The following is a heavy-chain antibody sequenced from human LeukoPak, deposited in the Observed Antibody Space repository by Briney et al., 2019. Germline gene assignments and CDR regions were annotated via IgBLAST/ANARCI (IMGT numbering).Heavy chain of an antibody. CDR1: GGTFTSYW. CDR2: INQNGAEK. Sequence: GGSLRLSCAVSGGTFTSYWMNWVRQAPGKGLEWVASINQNGAEKSSVASVKGRFTISRDNAKNSLYLQMSSLRAEDTAVYYCARDGTAAGLYFDLWGQGTLVTVSS. D-gene: IGHD6-13*01. J-gene: IGHJ4*01. V-gene: IGHV3-7*01. CDR3: ARDGTAAGLYFDL.